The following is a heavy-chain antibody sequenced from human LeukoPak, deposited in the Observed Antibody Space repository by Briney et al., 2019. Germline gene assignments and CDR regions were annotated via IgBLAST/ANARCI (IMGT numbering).Heavy chain of an antibody. D-gene: IGHD1-14*01. CDR1: GGSISSYY. V-gene: IGHV4-4*09. CDR2: TYTSGST. J-gene: IGHJ4*02. Sequence: SETLSLTCTVSGGSISSYYWSWIRQPPGKGLEWIGYTYTSGSTNYNPSLKSRVTISVDTSKNQFSLKLSSVTTADTAVYYCARHNPYRNYFDYWGQGTLVTVSS. CDR3: ARHNPYRNYFDY.